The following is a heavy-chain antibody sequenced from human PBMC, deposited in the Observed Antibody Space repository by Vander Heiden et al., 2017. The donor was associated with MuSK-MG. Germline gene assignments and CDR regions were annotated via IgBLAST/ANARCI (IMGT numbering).Heavy chain of an antibody. V-gene: IGHV1-2*02. J-gene: IGHJ6*03. CDR1: GYTFTGYY. CDR2: INPNSGGT. D-gene: IGHD3-3*01. CDR3: ARDARGGYDFWSGYYTHYYYYMDV. Sequence: QVQLVQSGAEVKKPGASVKVSCKASGYTFTGYYMPWVRQAPGQGLEWMGWINPNSGGTNYAQKFQGRVTMTRDTSISTAYMELSRLRSDDTAVYYCARDARGGYDFWSGYYTHYYYYMDVWGKGTTVTVSS.